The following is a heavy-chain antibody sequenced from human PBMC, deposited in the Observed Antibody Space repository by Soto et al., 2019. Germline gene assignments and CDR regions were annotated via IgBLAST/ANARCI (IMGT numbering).Heavy chain of an antibody. V-gene: IGHV4-59*08. D-gene: IGHD2-2*01. CDR2: IYYSGST. CDR3: ARGYCSSTSCFRFDP. J-gene: IGHJ5*02. CDR1: GDSISKYY. Sequence: PSETLSLTCTVSGDSISKYYCSWIRQSPGKGLEWIGYIYYSGSTNYNPSLKSRVTISVDTSKNQFSLKLSSVTAADTAVYYCARGYCSSTSCFRFDPRGQGTLVTVSS.